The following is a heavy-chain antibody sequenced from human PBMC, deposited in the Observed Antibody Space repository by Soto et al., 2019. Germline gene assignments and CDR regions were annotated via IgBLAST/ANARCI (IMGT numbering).Heavy chain of an antibody. CDR2: MNPNSGNT. J-gene: IGHJ6*03. D-gene: IGHD3-3*01. CDR3: ARGTADFWSGYQWDYYYMDV. V-gene: IGHV1-8*01. Sequence: ASVKVSYKASGYTFTSYDINWVRQATGQGLEWMGWMNPNSGNTGYAQKFQGRVTMTRNTSISTAYMELSSLRSEDTAVYYCARGTADFWSGYQWDYYYMDVWGKGTTVTVSS. CDR1: GYTFTSYD.